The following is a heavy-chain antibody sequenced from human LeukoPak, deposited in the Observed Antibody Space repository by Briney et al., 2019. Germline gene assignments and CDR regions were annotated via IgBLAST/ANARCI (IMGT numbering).Heavy chain of an antibody. CDR3: ARDPSDTAMIDSPVHDAFDI. CDR2: ISGNSDTI. V-gene: IGHV3-48*04. CDR1: GFTFSSYS. D-gene: IGHD5-18*01. J-gene: IGHJ3*02. Sequence: GGSLRLSCVASGFTFSSYSMNWVRQAPGEGLEWVSYISGNSDTIYYADSVKGRFTISRDNAKNSLYLQINSLRAEDTALYYCARDPSDTAMIDSPVHDAFDIWGQGTMVTVSS.